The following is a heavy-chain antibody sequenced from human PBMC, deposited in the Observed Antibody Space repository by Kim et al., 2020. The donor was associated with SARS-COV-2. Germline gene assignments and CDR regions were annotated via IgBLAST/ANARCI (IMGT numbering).Heavy chain of an antibody. Sequence: GGSLRLSCAASGFTFSSYAMTWVRQAPGKGLEWVSVISVSSGTTYYPDSVKGRFSISRDNSKNTLYLQMNSLRAEDTALYYCAKGPWKAQWPTPFDYWG. CDR3: AKGPWKAQWPTPFDY. CDR2: ISVSSGTT. CDR1: GFTFSSYA. V-gene: IGHV3-23*01. J-gene: IGHJ4*01. D-gene: IGHD6-19*01.